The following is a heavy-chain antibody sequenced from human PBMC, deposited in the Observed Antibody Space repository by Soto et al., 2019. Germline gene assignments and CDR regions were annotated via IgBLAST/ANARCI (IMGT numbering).Heavy chain of an antibody. V-gene: IGHV3-33*01. D-gene: IGHD6-13*01. J-gene: IGHJ4*02. CDR2: VWYDGSHK. CDR3: ARNMGGRSSGSWYHFDF. CDR1: GFTFTNYG. Sequence: GGSLRLSCAASGFTFTNYGMHWVRQAPGKGLEWVAIVWYDGSHKYYADSVKGRFTISVDTSKNQFSLKLSSVTAADTAVYYCARNMGGRSSGSWYHFDFWGQGTLVTAPQ.